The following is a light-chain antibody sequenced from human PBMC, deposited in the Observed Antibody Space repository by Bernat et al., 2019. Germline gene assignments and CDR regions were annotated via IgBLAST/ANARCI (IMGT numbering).Light chain of an antibody. J-gene: IGKJ4*01. V-gene: IGKV1-9*01. CDR1: KGISSY. CDR2: AAS. Sequence: DIQLTQSPSFLSASVGDRVTITCRASKGISSYLDWYQQKPGKAPKLLTYAASTLQSGVPSRYSVSGSGTEYTLTISSLQAEDFATYYCQQLNSYPLAFGRGTKVEIK. CDR3: QQLNSYPLA.